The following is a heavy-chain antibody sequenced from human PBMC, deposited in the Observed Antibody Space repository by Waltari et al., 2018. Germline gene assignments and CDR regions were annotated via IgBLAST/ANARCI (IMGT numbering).Heavy chain of an antibody. CDR3: ARRGSVAVAGNNWFDP. J-gene: IGHJ5*02. D-gene: IGHD6-19*01. CDR1: GGSISSSRYY. V-gene: IGHV4-39*01. CDR2: IYYSGST. Sequence: QLQLQESGPGLVKPSETLSLTCTVSGGSISSSRYYWGWIRQPPGKGLEWIGSIYYSGSTYYNPSLKSRVTISVDTSKNQFSLKLSSVTAADTAVYYCARRGSVAVAGNNWFDPWGQGTLVTVSS.